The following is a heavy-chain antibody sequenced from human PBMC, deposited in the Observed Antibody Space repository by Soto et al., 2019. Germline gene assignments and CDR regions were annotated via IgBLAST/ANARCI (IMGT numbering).Heavy chain of an antibody. V-gene: IGHV3-30*18. CDR2: ISYDGSNK. J-gene: IGHJ4*02. CDR1: GFTFSSYG. Sequence: GGSLRLSCAASGFTFSSYGMHWVRQAPGKGLEWVAVISYDGSNKYYADSVKGRFTISRDNSKNTLYLQMNSLRAEDTAVYYCAKDRNYDYIWGSYRSWFDYWGQGTLVTVSS. D-gene: IGHD3-16*02. CDR3: AKDRNYDYIWGSYRSWFDY.